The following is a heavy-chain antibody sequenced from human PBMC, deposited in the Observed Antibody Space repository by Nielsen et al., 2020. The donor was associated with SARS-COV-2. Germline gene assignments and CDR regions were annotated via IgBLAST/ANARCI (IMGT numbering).Heavy chain of an antibody. CDR3: AKDLGTYDGTSEDAFDI. V-gene: IGHV3-23*01. CDR1: GFTFSTYA. J-gene: IGHJ3*02. CDR2: ISSSGGST. D-gene: IGHD3-22*01. Sequence: GESLKISCAASGFTFSTYAMSWVRQAPGKGLEWVSAISSSGGSTYYADSVKGRFTISRDNSKNTLYLQMNSLRDEDTAVYYCAKDLGTYDGTSEDAFDIWGQGTMVTVSS.